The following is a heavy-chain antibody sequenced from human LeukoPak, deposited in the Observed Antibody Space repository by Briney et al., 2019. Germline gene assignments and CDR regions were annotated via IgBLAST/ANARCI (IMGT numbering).Heavy chain of an antibody. D-gene: IGHD1-26*01. V-gene: IGHV4-4*02. CDR2: IYHSGST. J-gene: IGHJ3*02. CDR1: GGSISSSNW. Sequence: EPLSLPCAVSGGSISSSNWWSWVRQPPGKGLEWIGEIYHSGSTNYNPSLKSRVTISVDKSKNQFSLKLSSVTAADTAVYYCARTSGSSTGVAFDIWGQGTMVTVSS. CDR3: ARTSGSSTGVAFDI.